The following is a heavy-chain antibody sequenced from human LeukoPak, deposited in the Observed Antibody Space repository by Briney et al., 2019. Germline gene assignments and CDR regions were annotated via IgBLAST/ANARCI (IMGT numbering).Heavy chain of an antibody. V-gene: IGHV4-34*01. J-gene: IGHJ4*02. CDR3: ARARSTGSGSYYNGFGY. Sequence: SETLSLTCAVYGGSFSGYYWSWIRQPPGKGLEWIGEINHSGSTNYNQSLKSRVTISVDTSKNQFSLKLSSVTAADTAVYYCARARSTGSGSYYNGFGYWGQGTLVTVSS. D-gene: IGHD3-10*01. CDR2: INHSGST. CDR1: GGSFSGYY.